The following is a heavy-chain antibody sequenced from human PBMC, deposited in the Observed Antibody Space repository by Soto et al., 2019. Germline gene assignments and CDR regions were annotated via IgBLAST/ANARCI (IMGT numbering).Heavy chain of an antibody. CDR2: ISSRSDI. CDR3: AREYTAWPLAYGLDV. D-gene: IGHD2-2*02. CDR1: GFTFSNFS. J-gene: IGHJ6*02. V-gene: IGHV3-21*01. Sequence: GGSLRLSCVGSGFTFSNFSINWVRQAPGKGLEWVSSISSRSDIYYADSLKGRFTISRDNAKNSVSLQMNSLRAEDTAVYYCAREYTAWPLAYGLDVWGQGTTVTVSS.